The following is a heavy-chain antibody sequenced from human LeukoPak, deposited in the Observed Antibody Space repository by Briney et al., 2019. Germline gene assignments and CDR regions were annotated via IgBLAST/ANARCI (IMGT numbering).Heavy chain of an antibody. CDR3: ARACSSGWYGSTDY. CDR2: IDPKSGGT. CDR1: AYTFIDYY. V-gene: IGHV1-2*02. J-gene: IGHJ4*02. Sequence: GASVKVCFTSSAYTFIDYYMNWVRQAPAQGLELMGWIDPKSGGTSYAQKFPDRVAMIMYTSITKAYMELTRLASDDTAVYYCARACSSGWYGSTDYWGQGTLVTVSS. D-gene: IGHD6-19*01.